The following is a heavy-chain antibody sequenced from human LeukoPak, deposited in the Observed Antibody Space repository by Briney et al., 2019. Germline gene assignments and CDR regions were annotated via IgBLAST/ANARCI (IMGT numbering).Heavy chain of an antibody. V-gene: IGHV4-59*01. D-gene: IGHD3-10*01. CDR1: GGSISSYY. Sequence: SETLSLTCTVSGGSISSYYWSWIRQPPGKGLERIGYIYYSGSTNYNPSLKSRVTISVDTSKNQFSLKLSSVTAADTAVYYCARGADYYGSGRSYDYWSQGTLVTVSS. CDR3: ARGADYYGSGRSYDY. CDR2: IYYSGST. J-gene: IGHJ4*02.